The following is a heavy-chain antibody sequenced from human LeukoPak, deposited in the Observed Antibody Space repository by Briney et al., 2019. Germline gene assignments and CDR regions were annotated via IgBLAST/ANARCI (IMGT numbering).Heavy chain of an antibody. V-gene: IGHV3-23*01. D-gene: IGHD3-9*01. CDR1: GFTFRNYG. J-gene: IGHJ6*03. CDR2: ISGDAADI. CDR3: AKCILTGYYKGYMDV. Sequence: PGGTLRLSCAASGFTFRNYGMSWVRQAPGKGLEWVSAISGDAADIFYADSVKGRFTISRDNSKNTLYLQMNSLRAEDTAVYYCAKCILTGYYKGYMDVWGKGTTVTISS.